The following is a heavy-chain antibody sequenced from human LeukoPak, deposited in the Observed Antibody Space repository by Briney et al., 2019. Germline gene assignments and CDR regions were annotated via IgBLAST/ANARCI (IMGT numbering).Heavy chain of an antibody. J-gene: IGHJ4*02. V-gene: IGHV5-51*01. CDR2: IYPGDSDT. CDR1: GYTFINYW. CDR3: VRHDSSSPDY. D-gene: IGHD6-13*01. Sequence: GESLKISCKGSGYTFINYWIGWVRHMPGKGLQWLGIIYPGDSDTKYSPSFQGQVTFSVDKSISTAYLHWSSLKASDTAMYYCVRHDSSSPDYWGQGTLVTVSS.